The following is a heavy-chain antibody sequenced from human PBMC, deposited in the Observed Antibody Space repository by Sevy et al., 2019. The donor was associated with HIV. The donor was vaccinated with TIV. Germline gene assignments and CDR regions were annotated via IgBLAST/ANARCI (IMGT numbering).Heavy chain of an antibody. CDR1: GFTFSSYA. CDR2: ISGSGGST. V-gene: IGHV3-23*01. CDR3: AKGKTGYCSGGSCYPNWYFDL. Sequence: GGSLRLSCAASGFTFSSYAMSWVRQAPGKGLEWVSAISGSGGSTYYADSVKGRFTISRVNSKNTLYLQMNSLRAEDTAVYYCAKGKTGYCSGGSCYPNWYFDLWGRGTLVTVSS. D-gene: IGHD2-15*01. J-gene: IGHJ2*01.